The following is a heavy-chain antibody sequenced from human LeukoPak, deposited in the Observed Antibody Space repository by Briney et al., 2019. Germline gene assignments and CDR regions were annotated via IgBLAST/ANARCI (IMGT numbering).Heavy chain of an antibody. Sequence: VSGPTLVNPTQTLTLTCTFSGFSLSTSGVGVGWIRQPPGKALEWLALIYWDDDKRYSPSLKSRLTITKDTSKNQVVLTMTNMDPVDTATYFCAHSPPAVAGSGLYFDYWGQGTLVTVSS. CDR2: IYWDDDK. CDR3: AHSPPAVAGSGLYFDY. CDR1: GFSLSTSGVG. J-gene: IGHJ4*02. V-gene: IGHV2-5*02. D-gene: IGHD6-19*01.